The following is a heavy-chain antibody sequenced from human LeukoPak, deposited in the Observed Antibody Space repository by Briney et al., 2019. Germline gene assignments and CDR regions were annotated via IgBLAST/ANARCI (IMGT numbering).Heavy chain of an antibody. CDR1: GGSLSGYY. D-gene: IGHD3-10*01. CDR2: INHSGST. Sequence: SETLSLTCAVYGGSLSGYYWSWIRQPPGKGLEWIGEINHSGSTNYNPSLKSRVTISVDTSKNQFSLKLSSVTAADTAVYYCARRRYYYGSGSYYNANWFDPWGQGTLVTVSS. CDR3: ARRRYYYGSGSYYNANWFDP. J-gene: IGHJ5*02. V-gene: IGHV4-34*01.